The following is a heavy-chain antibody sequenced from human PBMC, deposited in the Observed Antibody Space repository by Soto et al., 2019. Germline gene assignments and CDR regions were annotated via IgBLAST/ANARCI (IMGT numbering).Heavy chain of an antibody. J-gene: IGHJ6*03. Sequence: GASVKVSCKASGYTFTSYAMHWVRQAPGQRLEGMGWINAGNGNTKYSQKFQGRVTITRDTSASTAYMELSSLRSEDTAVYYCAREVGIPAYYYYMDVWGKGTTVTVSS. V-gene: IGHV1-3*01. CDR2: INAGNGNT. CDR3: AREVGIPAYYYYMDV. CDR1: GYTFTSYA. D-gene: IGHD6-13*01.